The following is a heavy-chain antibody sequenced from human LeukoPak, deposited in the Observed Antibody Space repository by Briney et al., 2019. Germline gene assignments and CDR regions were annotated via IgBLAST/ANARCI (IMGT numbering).Heavy chain of an antibody. J-gene: IGHJ4*02. V-gene: IGHV3-7*01. Sequence: QAGGSLRLSCAASGFTLSNYWMSWVRQTPGKGLEWVANIKQDGSEKYYVDSAKGRFTISRDNAKNSLYLQMNSLRAEDTAVYYCVRVGSWSTDYWGQGTLVTVSS. CDR3: VRVGSWSTDY. CDR1: GFTLSNYW. D-gene: IGHD6-6*01. CDR2: IKQDGSEK.